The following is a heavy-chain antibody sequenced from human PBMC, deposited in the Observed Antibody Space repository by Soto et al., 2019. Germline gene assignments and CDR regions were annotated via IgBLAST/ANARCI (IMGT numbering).Heavy chain of an antibody. V-gene: IGHV1-3*01. D-gene: IGHD1-26*01. CDR3: ATPIVAFS. CDR1: GYTFTSYA. J-gene: IGHJ5*02. Sequence: AASVKVSCKASGYTFTSYAIHWVRQAPGQRLEWMGWINAGNGNTKYSQKFQGRVIITRDTSAGTAYMELRSLRSEDTAVYYCATPIVAFSWRQGALVTVSS. CDR2: INAGNGNT.